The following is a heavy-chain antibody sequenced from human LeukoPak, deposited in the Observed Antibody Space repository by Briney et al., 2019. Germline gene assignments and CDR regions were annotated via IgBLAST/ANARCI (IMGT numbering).Heavy chain of an antibody. V-gene: IGHV3-64D*06. CDR2: VSGNGGST. J-gene: IGHJ4*02. CDR3: VKDRSDILTGPGSN. D-gene: IGHD3-9*01. Sequence: GGSLRLSCSASGFTFSSYAMHWVRQAPGKGLEYVSAVSGNGGSTYYADSVKGRFTISRDNSKNTLYLQMSSLRAEDTAVYYCVKDRSDILTGPGSNWGQGTLVTVSS. CDR1: GFTFSSYA.